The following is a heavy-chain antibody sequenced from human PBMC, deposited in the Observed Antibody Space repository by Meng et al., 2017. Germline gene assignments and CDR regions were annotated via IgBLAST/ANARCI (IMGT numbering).Heavy chain of an antibody. Sequence: GESLKISCAASGFTFSSYAMHWVRQAPGKGLEWVAVISYDGSNKYYADSVKGRFTISRDNSKNTLSLQMNSLSAVETAVYYCAIETVTTLGLDYWGQGTLVTVSS. CDR3: AIETVTTLGLDY. J-gene: IGHJ4*02. CDR2: ISYDGSNK. CDR1: GFTFSSYA. D-gene: IGHD4-17*01. V-gene: IGHV3-30*04.